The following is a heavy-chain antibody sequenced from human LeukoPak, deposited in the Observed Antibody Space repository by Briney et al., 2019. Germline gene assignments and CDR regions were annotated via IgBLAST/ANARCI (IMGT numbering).Heavy chain of an antibody. J-gene: IGHJ4*02. CDR2: ISGSGGST. D-gene: IGHD4-11*01. Sequence: PGGSLRLSCAASGFTFSIYAMSWVRQAPGKGLEWVSAISGSGGSTYYADSVKGRFTISRDNAKNSLYLQMNSLRAEDAAVYYCARDDGTTVTTYFDYWGQGTLVTVSS. CDR1: GFTFSIYA. V-gene: IGHV3-23*01. CDR3: ARDDGTTVTTYFDY.